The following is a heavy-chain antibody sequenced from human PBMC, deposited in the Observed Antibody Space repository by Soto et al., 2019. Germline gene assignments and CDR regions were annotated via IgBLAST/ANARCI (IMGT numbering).Heavy chain of an antibody. V-gene: IGHV1-2*02. D-gene: IGHD2-2*01. CDR1: GYTFTGYY. Sequence: GASVKVSCKASGYTFTGYYMHWVRQAPGQGLEWMGWINPNSGGTNYAQKFQGRVTMTRDTSISTAYMELSRLRSDDTAVYYCARDRPTIEVSAYIVVVTDASYYYGLDLWGQGTTATVSS. CDR3: ARDRPTIEVSAYIVVVTDASYYYGLDL. CDR2: INPNSGGT. J-gene: IGHJ6*02.